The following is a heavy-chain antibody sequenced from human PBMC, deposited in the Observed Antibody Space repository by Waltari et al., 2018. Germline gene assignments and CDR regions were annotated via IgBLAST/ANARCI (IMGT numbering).Heavy chain of an antibody. CDR2: IIPLLGLT. CDR1: GCTFSSYA. D-gene: IGHD4-4*01. J-gene: IGHJ4*02. Sequence: QVQLVQSGAEVKKPGSSVKVSCKASGCTFSSYAISWVRQAPGQGLEWMGGIIPLLGLTNYAERLQGRVTITADKSTSTIYMEVNSLRFEDTAVYYCARATTVVRGFDSWGEGTLVSVSS. V-gene: IGHV1-69*09. CDR3: ARATTVVRGFDS.